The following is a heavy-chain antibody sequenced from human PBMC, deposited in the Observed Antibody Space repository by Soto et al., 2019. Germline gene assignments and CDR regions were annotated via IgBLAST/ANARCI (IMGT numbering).Heavy chain of an antibody. J-gene: IGHJ4*01. CDR2: IYYTGNT. CDR1: GDSLRSSYHY. V-gene: IGHV4-39*01. CDR3: VRVEMYAGEFTPNFDR. D-gene: IGHD2-8*01. Sequence: SDTLSLTCTVSGDSLRSSYHYWGWIRQCPGKGLEWIGSIYYTGNTYYNPSLKRRVSLSVDMATNEISLRLRAESVADTVVYYCVRVEMYAGEFTPNFDRWGHGALVTVSS.